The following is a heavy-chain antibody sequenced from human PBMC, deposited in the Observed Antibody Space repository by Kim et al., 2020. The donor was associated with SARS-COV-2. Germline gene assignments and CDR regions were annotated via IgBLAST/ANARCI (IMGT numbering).Heavy chain of an antibody. CDR3: TKELVTGWHNLES. CDR2: INRRGST. V-gene: IGHV3-43*01. D-gene: IGHD6-19*01. CDR1: GFSLDVYT. J-gene: IGHJ5*01. Sequence: GGSLRLSCATSGFSLDVYTVHWVRKAPGKGLEWVSIINRRGSTSHADCLEGRFTISRDKRRKSIFLQMNSLTSEDTAFYYCTKELVTGWHNLESWGRGT.